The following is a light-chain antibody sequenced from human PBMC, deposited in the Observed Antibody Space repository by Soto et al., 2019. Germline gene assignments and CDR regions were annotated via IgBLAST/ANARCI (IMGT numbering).Light chain of an antibody. Sequence: EIVMTQSPGTLSVSPGERATLSCRASQSIINNLAWYQQKPGQAPRLLIYGASTRATDIPARFSGSGSGTECTLTISSLQSEDFAVYYCQQYYNWPPYTFGQGTKLEIK. CDR2: GAS. J-gene: IGKJ2*01. CDR1: QSIINN. V-gene: IGKV3-15*01. CDR3: QQYYNWPPYT.